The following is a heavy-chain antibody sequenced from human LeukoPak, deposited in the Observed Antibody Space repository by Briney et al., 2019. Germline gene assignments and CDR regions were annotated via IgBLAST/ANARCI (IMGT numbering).Heavy chain of an antibody. CDR2: IIPILGIA. V-gene: IGHV1-69*04. CDR3: ASDASLANYYGSGSLDY. D-gene: IGHD3-10*01. CDR1: GGTFSSYA. Sequence: SVKVSCKASGGTFSSYAISWVRQAPGQGLEWMGRIIPILGIANYAQKFQGRVTITADKSTSTAYMELSSLRSEDTAVYYCASDASLANYYGSGSLDYWGQGTLVTVSS. J-gene: IGHJ4*02.